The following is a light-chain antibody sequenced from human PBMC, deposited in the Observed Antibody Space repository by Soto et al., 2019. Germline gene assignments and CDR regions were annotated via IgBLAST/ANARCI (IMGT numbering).Light chain of an antibody. CDR3: QQYYSTPPYT. Sequence: DIVMTQSPDSLAVSLGERATINCKSSQSVLYSSNNKNYLAWYQRKPGQPPQLLIYWASTRESGVPDRFSGSGSGTDFTLTISSLQAKDVAVYYCQQYYSTPPYTFGQGTKLEIK. V-gene: IGKV4-1*01. CDR2: WAS. J-gene: IGKJ2*01. CDR1: QSVLYSSNNKNY.